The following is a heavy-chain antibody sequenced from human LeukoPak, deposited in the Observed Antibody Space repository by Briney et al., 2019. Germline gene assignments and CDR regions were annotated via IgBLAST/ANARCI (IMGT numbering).Heavy chain of an antibody. CDR1: GYSISSGYY. CDR2: IYHSGST. Sequence: SETLSLTCTVSGYSISSGYYWGWIRQPPGKGLEWIGSIYHSGSTYYNPSLKSRVTISVDTSKNQFSLKLSSVTAADTAVYYCAIAVSPKAFDIWGQGAMVTVSS. CDR3: AIAVSPKAFDI. J-gene: IGHJ3*02. V-gene: IGHV4-38-2*02.